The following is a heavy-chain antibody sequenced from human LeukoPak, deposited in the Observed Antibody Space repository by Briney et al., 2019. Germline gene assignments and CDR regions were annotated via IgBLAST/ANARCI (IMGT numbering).Heavy chain of an antibody. J-gene: IGHJ1*01. CDR3: ARGPKQLVPRYFQH. V-gene: IGHV4-30-2*01. Sequence: PSETLSLTCAVSGGXISSGGYSWSWIRQPPGKGLEWIGYIYHSGSTYYNPSLKSRVTISVDTSKNQFSLKLSSVTAVDTAVYYCARGPKQLVPRYFQHWGQGTLVTVSS. D-gene: IGHD6-13*01. CDR2: IYHSGST. CDR1: GGXISSGGYS.